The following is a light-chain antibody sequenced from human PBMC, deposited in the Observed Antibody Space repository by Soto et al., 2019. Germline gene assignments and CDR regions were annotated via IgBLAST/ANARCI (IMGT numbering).Light chain of an antibody. CDR1: QDISSS. V-gene: IGKV1-9*01. CDR3: QQVNSFPPFP. Sequence: DIQLTQSPSFLSASVGDRVTITCRASQDISSSLAWYQQKPGKAPKILMYAASSLERRVPSRFSGSGSGTEFTLTISSLQPDDFATYYCQQVNSFPPFPFGGGTTVEIK. J-gene: IGKJ4*01. CDR2: AAS.